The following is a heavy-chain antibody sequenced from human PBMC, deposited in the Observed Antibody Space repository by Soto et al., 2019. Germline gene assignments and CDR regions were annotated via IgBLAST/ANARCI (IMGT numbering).Heavy chain of an antibody. CDR2: VYHTGRT. D-gene: IGHD3-3*01. CDR1: GGSFKSGSYS. V-gene: IGHV4-61*01. CDR3: ARDFYYFDS. J-gene: IGHJ4*03. Sequence: SETLSLTCTVSGGSFKSGSYSWSWIRQPPGKGLEWIGYVYHTGRTNYNPSLKSRVSISMDTSKNQFSLNLDSVTAADTAVYLCARDFYYFDSWGHGTLVPVSS.